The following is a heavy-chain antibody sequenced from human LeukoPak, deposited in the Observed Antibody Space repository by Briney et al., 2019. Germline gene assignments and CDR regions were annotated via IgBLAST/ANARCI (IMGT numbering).Heavy chain of an antibody. CDR2: IGTAGDT. J-gene: IGHJ6*02. CDR3: ARATDYYYGMDV. Sequence: PGGSPRLSCAASGFTFSSYDMHWVRQATGKGLEWVSAIGTAGDTYYPGSVKGRFTISRENAKNSLYLQMNSLRAEDTAVYYCARATDYYYGMDVWGQGTTVTVSS. D-gene: IGHD5-12*01. CDR1: GFTFSSYD. V-gene: IGHV3-13*01.